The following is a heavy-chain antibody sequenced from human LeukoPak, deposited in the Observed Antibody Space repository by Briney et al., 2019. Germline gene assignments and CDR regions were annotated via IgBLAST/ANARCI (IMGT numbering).Heavy chain of an antibody. V-gene: IGHV3-33*01. J-gene: IGHJ4*02. CDR3: ARDSAAGYYFDY. Sequence: GESLRLSCAASGFAFSSYGMHWVRQAPGKGLEWVAVIWYDGSNKYYADSVKGRFTISRDNSKNTLYLQMNSLRAEDTAVYYCARDSAAGYYFDYWGQGTLVTVSS. CDR2: IWYDGSNK. D-gene: IGHD6-13*01. CDR1: GFAFSSYG.